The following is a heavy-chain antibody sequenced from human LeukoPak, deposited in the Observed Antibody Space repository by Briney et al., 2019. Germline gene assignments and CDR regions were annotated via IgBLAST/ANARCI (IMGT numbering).Heavy chain of an antibody. CDR2: IYSGGST. D-gene: IGHD6-13*01. CDR3: ARHIWARIAAAAYFDD. CDR1: GFTFSSNY. J-gene: IGHJ4*02. V-gene: IGHV3-53*01. Sequence: PGGSLRLSCAASGFTFSSNYISWFRQAPGKGLEWVSVIYSGGSTYYADSVKGRFTISRDNSKNTLYLQMNSLRAEDTAVYYCARHIWARIAAAAYFDDWGQGTLVTVSS.